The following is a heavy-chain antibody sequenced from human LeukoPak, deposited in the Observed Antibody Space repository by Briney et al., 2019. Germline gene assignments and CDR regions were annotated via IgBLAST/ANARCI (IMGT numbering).Heavy chain of an antibody. Sequence: PGGSLRLSCAASGFTFSSYAMHWVRQAPGKGLEWVAVISYDGSIEYYADSVKGRFTISRDNSKNTLYLQMNSLRAEDTAMYYCAGGTTYYYGPNADYWGQGTLVTVSS. CDR3: AGGTTYYYGPNADY. D-gene: IGHD3-10*01. J-gene: IGHJ4*02. CDR1: GFTFSSYA. V-gene: IGHV3-30-3*01. CDR2: ISYDGSIE.